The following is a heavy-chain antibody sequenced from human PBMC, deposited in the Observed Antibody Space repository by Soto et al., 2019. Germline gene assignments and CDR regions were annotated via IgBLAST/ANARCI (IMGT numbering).Heavy chain of an antibody. CDR3: XXXXCRSCAFFDF. J-gene: IGHJ4*02. CDR2: ISYDGTYQ. D-gene: IGHD2-21*01. V-gene: IGHV3-30*03. Sequence: QVQLVQSGGGVVQPGRSLRLSCEASGFSTASGFXXXXXXXXXXXXAPGKGLEWVAVISYDGTYQYYADSVKGRFXXXXXXXXXXXXXXXXXXXXXXXXXXXXXXXXCRSCAFFDFWGQGTLVTVSS. CDR1: GFSTASGFX.